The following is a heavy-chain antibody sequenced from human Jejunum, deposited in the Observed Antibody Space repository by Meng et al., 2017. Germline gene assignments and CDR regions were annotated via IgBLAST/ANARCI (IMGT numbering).Heavy chain of an antibody. J-gene: IGHJ4*02. CDR1: GFTFSTCW. Sequence: GESLKISCAASGFTFSTCWMSWVRQAPGKGLEWVANIKKDGSETNYVDSVKGRFTISRDNSKNSLYLQMNSLRAEDTALYYCAKLVGSTSSDAYWGQGALVTVSS. CDR3: AKLVGSTSSDAY. V-gene: IGHV3-7*01. D-gene: IGHD1-26*01. CDR2: IKKDGSET.